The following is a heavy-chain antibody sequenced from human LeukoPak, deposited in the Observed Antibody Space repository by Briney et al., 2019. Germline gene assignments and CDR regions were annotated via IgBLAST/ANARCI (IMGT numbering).Heavy chain of an antibody. V-gene: IGHV3-43*02. CDR3: AKDIVENTGWYFDY. Sequence: GGSLRLSCAASGFTFDNYAMHWVRQAPGKGLEWVSVISRHGDSIEYADSVKGRFTISRDNTKNPLYLQMKSLRTEDSAIYYCAKDIVENTGWYFDYWGQGTLVTVSS. D-gene: IGHD6-19*01. CDR1: GFTFDNYA. J-gene: IGHJ4*02. CDR2: ISRHGDSI.